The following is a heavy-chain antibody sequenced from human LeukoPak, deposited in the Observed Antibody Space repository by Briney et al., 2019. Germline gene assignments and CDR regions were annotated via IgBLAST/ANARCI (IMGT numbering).Heavy chain of an antibody. J-gene: IGHJ4*02. CDR1: GGSISSYY. CDR3: ARVRDGGSYRYFDY. D-gene: IGHD1-26*01. Sequence: SETLSLTCTVSGGSISSYYWSWIRQPSGKGLEWIGYIYYSGSTNYNPSLKSRVTISVDTSKNQFSLKLSSVTAADTAVYYCARVRDGGSYRYFDYWGQGTLVTVSS. V-gene: IGHV4-59*01. CDR2: IYYSGST.